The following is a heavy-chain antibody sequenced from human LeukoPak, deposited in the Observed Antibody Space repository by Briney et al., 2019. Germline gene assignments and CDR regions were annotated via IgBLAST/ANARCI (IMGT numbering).Heavy chain of an antibody. J-gene: IGHJ4*02. CDR1: GYSISSGYY. V-gene: IGHV4-38-2*02. D-gene: IGHD3-10*01. CDR2: IYHSGST. Sequence: PSETLSLTCTVSGYSISSGYYWGWIRQPPGKGLERIGSIYHSGSTYYNPSPKSRVTISVDTSKNQFSLKLSSVTAADTAVYYCAREGEEGIDYWGQGTLVTVSS. CDR3: AREGEEGIDY.